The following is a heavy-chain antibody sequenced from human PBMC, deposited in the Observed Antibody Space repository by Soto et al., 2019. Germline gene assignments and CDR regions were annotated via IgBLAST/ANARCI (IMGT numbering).Heavy chain of an antibody. J-gene: IGHJ6*03. CDR1: GYTFTSYD. CDR3: ARGNPLRYFDWSRTRAHYYYYYYMDV. V-gene: IGHV1-8*01. D-gene: IGHD3-9*01. CDR2: MNPNSGNT. Sequence: ASVKVSCKASGYTFTSYDINWVRQATGQGLEWMGWMNPNSGNTGYAQKFQGRVTMTRNTSISTAYMELSSLRSEDTAVYYCARGNPLRYFDWSRTRAHYYYYYYMDVWGKGTTVTVSS.